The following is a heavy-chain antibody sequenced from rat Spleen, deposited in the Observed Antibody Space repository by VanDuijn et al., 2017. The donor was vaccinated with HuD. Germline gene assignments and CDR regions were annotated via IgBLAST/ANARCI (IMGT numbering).Heavy chain of an antibody. Sequence: EVQLVESGGGLVQPGRSLKLSCAASGFTFSNYGMAWVRQAPTKGLEWVATISYDGSSTYYRDSVKGRFTISRDNAKSTLYLQMDSLRSEDTATYYCARYITTTGYFDYWGQGVMVTVSS. CDR1: GFTFSNYG. V-gene: IGHV5-29*01. J-gene: IGHJ2*01. CDR3: ARYITTTGYFDY. D-gene: IGHD1-10*01. CDR2: ISYDGSST.